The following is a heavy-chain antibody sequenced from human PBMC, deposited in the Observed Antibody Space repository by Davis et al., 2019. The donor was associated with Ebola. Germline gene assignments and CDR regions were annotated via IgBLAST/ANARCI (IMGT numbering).Heavy chain of an antibody. J-gene: IGHJ6*02. D-gene: IGHD3-3*01. CDR1: GGTFSSYA. Sequence: SVKVSCKASGGTFSSYAISWVRQAPGQGLEWMGGIIPIFGTANYAQKFQGRVTITADKSTSTAYMELSSLRSEDTAVYYCARIEWPYYYYGMDVWGQGTTVTVSS. CDR3: ARIEWPYYYYGMDV. CDR2: IIPIFGTA. V-gene: IGHV1-69*06.